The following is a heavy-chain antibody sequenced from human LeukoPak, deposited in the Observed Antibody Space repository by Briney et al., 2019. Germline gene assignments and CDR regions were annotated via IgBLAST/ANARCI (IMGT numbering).Heavy chain of an antibody. CDR3: ASRPYYGSGSYYPYYYYGMDV. J-gene: IGHJ6*02. V-gene: IGHV3-66*01. CDR2: IYSGGST. Sequence: GGSLRLSCAASGFTVSSNYMSWVRQAPGKGLEWVSVIYSGGSTYYADSVKGRFTISRDNSKNTLCLQMNSLRAEDTAVYYCASRPYYGSGSYYPYYYYGMDVWGQGTTVTVSS. CDR1: GFTVSSNY. D-gene: IGHD3-10*01.